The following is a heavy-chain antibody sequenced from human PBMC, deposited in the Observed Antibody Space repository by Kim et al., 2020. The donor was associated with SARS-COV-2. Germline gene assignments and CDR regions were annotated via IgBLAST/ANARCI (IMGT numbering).Heavy chain of an antibody. Sequence: FQGRVTMTADESTSTAYMELSSLRSEDTAVYYCARGRGMYSSSWYDYFDYWGQGTLVTVSS. J-gene: IGHJ4*02. V-gene: IGHV1-69*01. CDR3: ARGRGMYSSSWYDYFDY. D-gene: IGHD6-13*01.